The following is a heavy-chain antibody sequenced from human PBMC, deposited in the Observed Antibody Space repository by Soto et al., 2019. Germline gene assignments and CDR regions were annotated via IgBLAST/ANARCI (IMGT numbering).Heavy chain of an antibody. Sequence: GGSLRFSCAASGFTFSSYSMNWVRQAPGKGLEWVSSISSSSSYIYYADSVKGRFTISRDNAKNSLYLQMNSLRAEDTAVYYCARRRGYCSSTSCPPIDYWGQGTPVTVSS. V-gene: IGHV3-21*01. CDR1: GFTFSSYS. CDR3: ARRRGYCSSTSCPPIDY. CDR2: ISSSSSYI. D-gene: IGHD2-2*01. J-gene: IGHJ4*02.